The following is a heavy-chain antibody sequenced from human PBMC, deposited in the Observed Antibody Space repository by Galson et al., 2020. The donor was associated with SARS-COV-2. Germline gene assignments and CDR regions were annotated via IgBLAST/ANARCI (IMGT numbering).Heavy chain of an antibody. J-gene: IGHJ4*02. V-gene: IGHV3-15*01. CDR3: STPAYSNRWSERDY. CDR2: IKSKTAGSTT. CDR1: GFTFSDAW. D-gene: IGHD4-4*01. Sequence: GESLKISCVVSGFTFSDAWMTWVRQGPGKGLEWVGRIKSKTAGSTTGYAASVQGRFTISRDDSKNTLYLQMDSLRTADTAVYYCSTPAYSNRWSERDYWGQGTLVTVSS.